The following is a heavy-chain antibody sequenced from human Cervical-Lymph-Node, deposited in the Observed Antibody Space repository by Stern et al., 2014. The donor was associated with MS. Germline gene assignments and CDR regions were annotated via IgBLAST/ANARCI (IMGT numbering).Heavy chain of an antibody. CDR3: AGAYYYDSSGAFEI. CDR1: GGSISSGGYY. CDR2: IHYNGNT. Sequence: VQLEESGPGLVKPSQTLSLTCTVSGGSISSGGYYWSWIRQHPGKGLEWIGYIHYNGNTHYNPPLKSRITISLETSKNHFSLKLSSVTAADTAVYYCAGAYYYDSSGAFEIWGQGTMVTVSS. D-gene: IGHD3-22*01. J-gene: IGHJ3*02. V-gene: IGHV4-31*03.